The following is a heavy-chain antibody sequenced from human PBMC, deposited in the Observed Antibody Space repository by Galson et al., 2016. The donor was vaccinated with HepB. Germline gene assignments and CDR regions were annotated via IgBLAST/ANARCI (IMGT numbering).Heavy chain of an antibody. D-gene: IGHD3-22*01. CDR3: ARRQSPRSYFDKPTAGFDL. CDR2: IFRDDDK. Sequence: ALVKPTQPLTLTCTFSGFSLRHNGLGVAWNRQPPGKALEWLALIFRDDDKRYRPSLTIMLTTTKDTSKKQVVLTMTNMDPVDTATYYCARRQSPRSYFDKPTAGFDLWGQGTKVTVST. V-gene: IGHV2-5*02. J-gene: IGHJ3*01. CDR1: GFSLRHNGLG.